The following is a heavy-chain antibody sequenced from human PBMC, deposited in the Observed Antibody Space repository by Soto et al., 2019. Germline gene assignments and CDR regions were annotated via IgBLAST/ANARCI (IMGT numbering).Heavy chain of an antibody. Sequence: QVQLVQSGAEVKKPGSSVKVSCKASGGIFSTYAISWLRQAPGQGLEWMGGIIPLFGTPNYAQRFQGRVTIIADESTSTAYMELSRLRSEDTAVYYCARDRDDYGSGNYYNRIDFWGQATLVTVSS. J-gene: IGHJ4*02. V-gene: IGHV1-69*01. D-gene: IGHD3-10*01. CDR2: IIPLFGTP. CDR3: ARDRDDYGSGNYYNRIDF. CDR1: GGIFSTYA.